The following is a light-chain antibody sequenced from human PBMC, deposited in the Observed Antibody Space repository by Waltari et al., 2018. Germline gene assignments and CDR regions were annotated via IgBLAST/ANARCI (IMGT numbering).Light chain of an antibody. CDR1: QGISSY. CDR2: AAS. J-gene: IGKJ3*01. V-gene: IGKV1-8*01. CDR3: QQYYSYPRT. Sequence: AIRITQSPSSLSASTGASVTITCRASQGISSYLAWYQQKPGKAPKLLIYAASTLQSGVPSRFSGSGSGTDFTLTISCLQSEDFATYYCQQYYSYPRTFGPGTKVDIK.